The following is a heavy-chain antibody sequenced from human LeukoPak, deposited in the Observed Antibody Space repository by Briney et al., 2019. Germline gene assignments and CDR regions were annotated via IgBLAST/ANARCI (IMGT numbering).Heavy chain of an antibody. Sequence: SETLSLTCAVYGGSFSGYYWSWIRQPPGKGLEWIGEINHSGSTNHNPSLKSRVTISVDTSKNQFSLKLSSVTAADTAVYYCAGGLYCTNGVCYTFDYWGQGTLVTVSS. CDR3: AGGLYCTNGVCYTFDY. V-gene: IGHV4-34*01. D-gene: IGHD2-8*01. CDR2: INHSGST. J-gene: IGHJ4*02. CDR1: GGSFSGYY.